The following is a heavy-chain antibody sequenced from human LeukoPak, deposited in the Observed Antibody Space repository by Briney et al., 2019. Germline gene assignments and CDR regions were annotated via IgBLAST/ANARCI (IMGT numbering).Heavy chain of an antibody. CDR2: INHSGST. Sequence: SETLSLTCAVYGGSFSGYYWSWIRQPPGKGLECIGEINHSGSTNYNPSLKSRVTISVDTSKNQFSLKLSSVTAADTAVYYCAREGYCSGGSCYSGNERVLDYWSQGTLVTVSS. J-gene: IGHJ4*02. CDR3: AREGYCSGGSCYSGNERVLDY. V-gene: IGHV4-34*01. CDR1: GGSFSGYY. D-gene: IGHD2-15*01.